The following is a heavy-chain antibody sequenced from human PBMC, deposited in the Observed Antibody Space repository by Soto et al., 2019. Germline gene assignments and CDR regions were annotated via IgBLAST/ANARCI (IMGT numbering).Heavy chain of an antibody. CDR3: VKELGYSVFRGRQNWFDP. D-gene: IGHD5-12*01. J-gene: IGHJ5*02. CDR2: ISGSGGST. CDR1: GFTFSSYA. V-gene: IGHV3-23*01. Sequence: GGSLRLSCAAFGFTFSSYAMSWVRQAPGKGLEWVSAISGSGGSTYYADSVKGRFTISRDNSKNTLYLQMNSLRAEDTAVYYCVKELGYSVFRGRQNWFDPWGQGTLVTVSS.